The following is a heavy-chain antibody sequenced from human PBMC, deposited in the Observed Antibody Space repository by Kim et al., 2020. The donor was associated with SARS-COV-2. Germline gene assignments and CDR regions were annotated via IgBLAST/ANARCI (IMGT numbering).Heavy chain of an antibody. D-gene: IGHD3-3*01. CDR3: ARDYDFWSGYALQWGYNWFDP. Sequence: ASVKVSCKASGYTFTSYDINWVRQATGQGLEWMGWMNPNSGNTGYAQKFQGRVTMTRNTSISTAYMELSSLRSEDTAVYYCARDYDFWSGYALQWGYNWFDPWGQGTLVTVSS. CDR1: GYTFTSYD. CDR2: MNPNSGNT. J-gene: IGHJ5*02. V-gene: IGHV1-8*01.